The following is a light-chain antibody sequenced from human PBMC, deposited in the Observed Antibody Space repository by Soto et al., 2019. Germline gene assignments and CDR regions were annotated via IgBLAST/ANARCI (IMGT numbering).Light chain of an antibody. Sequence: QSVLTQPPSASGSPGQSVTISCTGTSSDVGGSNYVSWYQQHPGRAPKLMIYEVSKRPSGVPDRFSGSKSGNTASLTVSGLQAEEEDDYYCSLYTGSNIFFGGGTKLTVL. CDR3: SLYTGSNIF. CDR1: SSDVGGSNY. J-gene: IGLJ2*01. CDR2: EVS. V-gene: IGLV2-8*01.